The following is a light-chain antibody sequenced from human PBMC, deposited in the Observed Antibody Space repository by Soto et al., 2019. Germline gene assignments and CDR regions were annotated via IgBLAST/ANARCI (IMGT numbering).Light chain of an antibody. J-gene: IGKJ5*01. CDR1: QNVGSSY. Sequence: TKSADTLSLSLGDRATLSCRASQNVGSSYVAWYQQKPGQAPRLLIFAASRRASGIPDRFSGSGSGTDFTLTIGRLEPEDVAVYYSTQYGILPHTFG. V-gene: IGKV3-20*01. CDR2: AAS. CDR3: TQYGILPHT.